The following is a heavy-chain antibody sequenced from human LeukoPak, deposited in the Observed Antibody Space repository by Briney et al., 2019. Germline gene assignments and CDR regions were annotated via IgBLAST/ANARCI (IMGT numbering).Heavy chain of an antibody. CDR2: INPNSGNT. Sequence: ASVKVSCKASGYTFTSYDINWVRQATGQGLEWMGWINPNSGNTGYAQKFQGRVTMTRNTSISTAYMELSSLRSEDTAVYYCARSWYSSSWYWGEDYYYYMDVWGKGTTVTISS. CDR3: ARSWYSSSWYWGEDYYYYMDV. D-gene: IGHD6-13*01. J-gene: IGHJ6*03. CDR1: GYTFTSYD. V-gene: IGHV1-8*01.